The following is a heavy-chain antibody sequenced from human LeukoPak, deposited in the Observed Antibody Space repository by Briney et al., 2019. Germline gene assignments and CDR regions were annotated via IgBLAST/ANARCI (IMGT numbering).Heavy chain of an antibody. J-gene: IGHJ5*02. V-gene: IGHV4-39*01. Sequence: SETLSLTCSVSGGSISSTSFYWGWIRRPPGKGLEWIASIYYSGTTHYNPSLKSRVTMSVDTSKSQFSLKLSAVTAADTAVYYCARQFHGSGYVDDLWGQGTLVTVSS. CDR3: ARQFHGSGYVDDL. D-gene: IGHD5-12*01. CDR1: GGSISSTSFY. CDR2: IYYSGTT.